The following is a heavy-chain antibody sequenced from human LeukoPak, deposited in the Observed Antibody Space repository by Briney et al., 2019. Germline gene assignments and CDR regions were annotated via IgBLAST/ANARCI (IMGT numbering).Heavy chain of an antibody. CDR3: ARESYYYDSSGLPYYYYVDV. CDR2: ISSSSSTI. J-gene: IGHJ6*03. Sequence: GGSLRLSCAASGSTFSSYSMNWVRQAPGKGLEWVSYISSSSSTIYYADSVKGRFTISRDNAKNSLYLQMNSLRAKDTAVYYCARESYYYDSSGLPYYYYVDVWGKGTTVTVSS. V-gene: IGHV3-48*04. D-gene: IGHD3-22*01. CDR1: GSTFSSYS.